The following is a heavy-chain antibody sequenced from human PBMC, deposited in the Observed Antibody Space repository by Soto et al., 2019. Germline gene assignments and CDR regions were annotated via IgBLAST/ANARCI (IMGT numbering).Heavy chain of an antibody. D-gene: IGHD4-17*01. CDR1: GGSIISGGYS. CDR3: ARGHDYGGNYWFDP. V-gene: IGHV4-30-2*01. Sequence: SETLSLTCAVSGGSIISGGYSWSWIRQPPGKGPEWIGYIYHSGSTYYNPSLKSRVTISVDRSKNQFSLKLSSVTAADTAVYYCARGHDYGGNYWFDPWGQGTLVTVSS. CDR2: IYHSGST. J-gene: IGHJ5*02.